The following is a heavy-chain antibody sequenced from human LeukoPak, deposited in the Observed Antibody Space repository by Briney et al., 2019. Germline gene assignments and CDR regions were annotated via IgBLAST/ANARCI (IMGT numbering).Heavy chain of an antibody. V-gene: IGHV3-30*02. J-gene: IGHJ6*02. D-gene: IGHD3-10*01. CDR1: GFTFSSYA. Sequence: GGSLRLSCAASGFTFSSYAMCWVRQAPGKGLEWVAFIRYDGSDKYYADSEKGRFTISRDNAKNSLYLQMNSLRAEDTAVYYCARALDYGSGSLIYNYYYYGMDVWGQGTTVTVSS. CDR2: IRYDGSDK. CDR3: ARALDYGSGSLIYNYYYYGMDV.